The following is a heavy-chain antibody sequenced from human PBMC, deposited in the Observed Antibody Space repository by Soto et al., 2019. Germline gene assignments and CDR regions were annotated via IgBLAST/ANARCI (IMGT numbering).Heavy chain of an antibody. Sequence: QVQLVESGGGVVQPGRSLRLSFAASGFTFSSYGMHWVRQAPGKGLEWVAVIWYDGSNKYYADSVKGRFTISRDNSKNTLYLQMNSLRAEDTAVYYCARGMGRIQLWVDYWGEGTLVTVSS. CDR3: ARGMGRIQLWVDY. V-gene: IGHV3-33*01. CDR2: IWYDGSNK. CDR1: GFTFSSYG. D-gene: IGHD5-18*01. J-gene: IGHJ4*02.